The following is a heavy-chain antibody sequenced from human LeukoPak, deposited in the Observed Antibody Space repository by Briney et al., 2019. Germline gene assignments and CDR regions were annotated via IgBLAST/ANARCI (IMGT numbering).Heavy chain of an antibody. V-gene: IGHV1-8*02. J-gene: IGHJ3*02. Sequence: GASVKVSCKASGYTFTSYGISWVRQATGQGLEWMGWMNPNSGNTGYAQKFQGRVTMTRNTSISTAYMELSSLRSEDTAVYYCARVGMSGWNAFDIWGQGTMVTVSS. CDR2: MNPNSGNT. CDR3: ARVGMSGWNAFDI. CDR1: GYTFTSYG. D-gene: IGHD6-19*01.